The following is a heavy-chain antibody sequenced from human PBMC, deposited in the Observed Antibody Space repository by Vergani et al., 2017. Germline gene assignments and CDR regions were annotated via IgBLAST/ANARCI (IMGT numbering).Heavy chain of an antibody. CDR1: GFTFSSYA. D-gene: IGHD6-19*01. Sequence: EVQLLESGGGLVQPGGSLSLSCAASGFTFSSYALSWVRQAPGKGLEWVSAISGSGGSTYYADSVKGRFTISRDNSKNTLYLQMNSLRAEDTAVYYCAKGATGYSSGHYYYYYMDVWGKGTTVTVSS. J-gene: IGHJ6*03. V-gene: IGHV3-23*01. CDR3: AKGATGYSSGHYYYYYMDV. CDR2: ISGSGGST.